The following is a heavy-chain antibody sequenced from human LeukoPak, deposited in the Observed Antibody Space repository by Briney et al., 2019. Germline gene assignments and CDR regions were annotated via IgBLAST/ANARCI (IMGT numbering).Heavy chain of an antibody. CDR1: GGTYSSYA. CDR3: ARDQRNWNDNYMDV. D-gene: IGHD1-1*01. J-gene: IGHJ6*03. Sequence: SVKVSRKASGGTYSSYAISWVRQAPGQGLEWMGGIIPIFGTANYAQEFQGRVTITADKSTSTAYMELSSLRSEDTAVYYCARDQRNWNDNYMDVWGKGTTVTVSS. V-gene: IGHV1-69*06. CDR2: IIPIFGTA.